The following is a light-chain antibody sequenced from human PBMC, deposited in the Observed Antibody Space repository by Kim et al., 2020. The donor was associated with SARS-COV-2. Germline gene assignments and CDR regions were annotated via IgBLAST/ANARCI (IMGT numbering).Light chain of an antibody. V-gene: IGLV1-47*01. J-gene: IGLJ3*02. Sequence: GQRVTISCSGGSSNVGTNYVHWYQPLPGTAPKLLIYKDRQRPSGVPDRFSGSKSGTSASLAISGLQSEDEADYYCATWDDSLSGPVFGGGTKVTVL. CDR1: SSNVGTNY. CDR3: ATWDDSLSGPV. CDR2: KDR.